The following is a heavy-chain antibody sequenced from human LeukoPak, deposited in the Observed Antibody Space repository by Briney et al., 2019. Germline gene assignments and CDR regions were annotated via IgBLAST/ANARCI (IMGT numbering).Heavy chain of an antibody. CDR2: IKQDGREK. V-gene: IGHV3-7*01. CDR3: ARDNGVVHGVYYMDV. J-gene: IGHJ6*03. CDR1: RFTFSNYS. D-gene: IGHD3-3*01. Sequence: GGSLRLSCAASRFTFSNYSMTGLRQAPGKGLEGVADIKQDGREKYYVNSVRVRLTISRDNHKTSLVLQMNSLRAEDTAVYYGARDNGVVHGVYYMDVWGKGSKV.